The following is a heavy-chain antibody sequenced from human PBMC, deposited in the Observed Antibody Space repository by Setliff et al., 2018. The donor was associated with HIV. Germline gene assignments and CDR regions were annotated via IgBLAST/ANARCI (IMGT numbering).Heavy chain of an antibody. D-gene: IGHD2-15*01. CDR1: GFTFISYG. CDR3: AKDVCSGAYCYAYYYYGMDV. CDR2: IRYDGSYR. Sequence: LRLSCAVSGFTFISYGMYWVRQAPGKGLEWVAFIRYDGSYRYYVDSVKGRFTISRDNSKNTLYLQMNSLRVEDTAVYYCAKDVCSGAYCYAYYYYGMDVWGQGTMVTVSS. V-gene: IGHV3-30*02. J-gene: IGHJ6*02.